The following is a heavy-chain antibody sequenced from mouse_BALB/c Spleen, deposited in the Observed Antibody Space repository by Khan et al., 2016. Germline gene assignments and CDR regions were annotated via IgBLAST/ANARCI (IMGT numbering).Heavy chain of an antibody. Sequence: QVQLKQSGAELVRPGTSVNVSCKASGYAFTKYLIEWVKQRPGQGLEWIGVINPGSGGTNYNEEFKGKATLTADKSSSTAYMQLSSLTSDDSAVYCCARGNYHCRCAMDYWGPGTSVTVSS. CDR1: GYAFTKYL. J-gene: IGHJ4*01. CDR2: INPGSGGT. CDR3: ARGNYHCRCAMDY. D-gene: IGHD1-1*01. V-gene: IGHV1-54*01.